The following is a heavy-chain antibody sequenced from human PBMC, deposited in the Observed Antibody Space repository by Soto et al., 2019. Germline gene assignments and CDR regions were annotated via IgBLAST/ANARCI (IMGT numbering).Heavy chain of an antibody. CDR2: IYSGGTT. CDR1: GFTVSQNY. J-gene: IGHJ4*02. V-gene: IGHV3-66*01. D-gene: IGHD2-21*01. CDR3: ASLDLTGSGRGDDL. Sequence: EVQLVESGGGLVQPGGSLRLSCAASGFTVSQNYMSWVRQAPGKGLECVSVIYSGGTTYYADSLKGRFTISRDNSKNTLYLQMDSLSAADTAIYFCASLDLTGSGRGDDLWGQGSLVTVSS.